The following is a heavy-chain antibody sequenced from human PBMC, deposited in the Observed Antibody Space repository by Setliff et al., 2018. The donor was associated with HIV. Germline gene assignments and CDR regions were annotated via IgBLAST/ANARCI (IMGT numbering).Heavy chain of an antibody. Sequence: GESLKISCHPSGYSFVDFWIGWVRPMPGKGLEWVGFIYPGDSDSRYSPSFQGQVTISADKSINTAHLQWSSLKASDTAMYYCARFGSSGYGIDYWGQGTLVTVSS. V-gene: IGHV5-51*01. CDR2: IYPGDSDS. CDR3: ARFGSSGYGIDY. CDR1: GYSFVDFW. J-gene: IGHJ4*02. D-gene: IGHD5-18*01.